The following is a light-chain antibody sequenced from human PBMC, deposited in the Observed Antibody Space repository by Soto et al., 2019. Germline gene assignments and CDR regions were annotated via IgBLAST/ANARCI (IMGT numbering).Light chain of an antibody. CDR3: MQSIQLVET. CDR2: EVS. V-gene: IGKV1-5*01. CDR1: QSISSW. J-gene: IGKJ1*01. Sequence: DIQMTQSPSTLSASVGDRVTITCRASQSISSWLAWYQQKPGKAPKLLIYEVSNRFSGVPDRFSGSGSGTDFTLKISRVEAEDVGVYYCMQSIQLVETFGQGTKVDIK.